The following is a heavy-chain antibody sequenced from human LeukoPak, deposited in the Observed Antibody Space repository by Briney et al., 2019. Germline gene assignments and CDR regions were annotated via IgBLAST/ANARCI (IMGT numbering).Heavy chain of an antibody. CDR1: GGSFSGYY. J-gene: IGHJ4*02. CDR2: INHSGST. V-gene: IGHV4-34*01. Sequence: SETLSLTCAVYGGSFSGYYWSWIRQPPGKGLEWIGEINHSGSTNYNPSLKSRVTISVDTSKNQFSLKLSSATAADTAVYYCARGAPPAPDYWGQGTLVTVSS. CDR3: ARGAPPAPDY.